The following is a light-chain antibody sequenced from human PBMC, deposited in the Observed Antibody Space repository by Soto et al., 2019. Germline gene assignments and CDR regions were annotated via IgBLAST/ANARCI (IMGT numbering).Light chain of an antibody. CDR2: TTS. CDR3: QQTYITPRT. J-gene: IGKJ2*02. Sequence: EIQMTQSPPSLSASVGDRVTITCRASQNIDNYLNWYQQKPGKAPNLLIYTTSILQSGVPSRFSGSGSGTDFTLTISSLRPEDFATYYCQQTYITPRTFGQGTKLEIK. CDR1: QNIDNY. V-gene: IGKV1-39*01.